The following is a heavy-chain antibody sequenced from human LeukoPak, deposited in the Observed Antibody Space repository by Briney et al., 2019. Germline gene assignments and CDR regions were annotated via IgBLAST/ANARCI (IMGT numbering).Heavy chain of an antibody. CDR1: GFTFSSHA. D-gene: IGHD3-10*01. CDR3: AKGYYYGSGSYSTFDY. J-gene: IGHJ4*02. Sequence: PGGSLRLSCAASGFTFSSHALSWLRQAPGKGLEWVSTISGSGGSTYYADSVKGLFTISRDNSKNTLYVQMSSLRADDTAVYYCAKGYYYGSGSYSTFDYWGQGTLVTVSS. V-gene: IGHV3-23*01. CDR2: ISGSGGST.